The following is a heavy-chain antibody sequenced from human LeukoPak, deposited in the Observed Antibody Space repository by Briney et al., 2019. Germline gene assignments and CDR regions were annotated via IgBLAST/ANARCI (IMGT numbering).Heavy chain of an antibody. V-gene: IGHV4-39*01. D-gene: IGHD1-26*01. J-gene: IGHJ3*02. CDR1: GGSISSGTYY. CDR3: ARQLREWEPRPDVFDI. Sequence: KPSETLSLTCIVSGGSISSGTYYWGWIRQPPGKGLEWIGSIYYSGSTYYNPSLKSRVTISVDTSKNQFSLKLSSVTAADTAVYYCARQLREWEPRPDVFDIWGQGTMVTVSS. CDR2: IYYSGST.